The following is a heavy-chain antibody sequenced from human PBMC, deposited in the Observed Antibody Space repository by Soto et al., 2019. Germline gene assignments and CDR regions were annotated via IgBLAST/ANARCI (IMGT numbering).Heavy chain of an antibody. D-gene: IGHD4-17*01. Sequence: PSEILSLTCAVYGGSFSGYYWSWIRQPPGKGLEWIGEINHSGSTNYNPSLKSRVTISVDTSKNQFSLKLSSVTAADTAVYYCARFSMTTAIDYWGQGTLVPVSS. CDR3: ARFSMTTAIDY. J-gene: IGHJ4*02. CDR2: INHSGST. CDR1: GGSFSGYY. V-gene: IGHV4-34*01.